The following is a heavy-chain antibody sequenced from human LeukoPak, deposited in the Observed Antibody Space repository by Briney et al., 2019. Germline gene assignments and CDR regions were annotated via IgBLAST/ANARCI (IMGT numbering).Heavy chain of an antibody. J-gene: IGHJ4*02. CDR1: GYTFTGYS. V-gene: IGHV1-2*02. Sequence: ASVKVSCKASGYTFTGYSMHWVRQAPGQGLEWMGWINPNSGGTNYAQKFQGRVTMTRDTSISTAYMELSRLRSDDTAVYYCARDYSSPFVPGDYWGQGTLVTVSS. D-gene: IGHD6-13*01. CDR2: INPNSGGT. CDR3: ARDYSSPFVPGDY.